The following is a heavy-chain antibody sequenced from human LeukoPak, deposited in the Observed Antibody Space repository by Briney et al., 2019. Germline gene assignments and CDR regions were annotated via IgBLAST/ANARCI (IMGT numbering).Heavy chain of an antibody. CDR2: IYGGGST. V-gene: IGHV3-53*01. J-gene: IGHJ4*02. Sequence: GGSLRLSCAASGFTVSNNYMNRVRQTPGKGLEWVSLIYGGGSTYYADSVKGRFTISRDNSKNTLYLQMNSLRAEDTAVYYCARDLASSSGCEFDYWGQGTLVTVSS. CDR1: GFTVSNNY. CDR3: ARDLASSSGCEFDY. D-gene: IGHD6-19*01.